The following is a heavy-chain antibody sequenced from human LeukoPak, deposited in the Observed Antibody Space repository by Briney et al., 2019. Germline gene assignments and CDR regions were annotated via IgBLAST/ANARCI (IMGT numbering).Heavy chain of an antibody. V-gene: IGHV3-30*02. J-gene: IGHJ4*02. CDR3: AKLISPYDY. Sequence: GGSLRLSCAASGFTFTTYGMHWVRQSPGKGLEWVAFIRFDGSNKYYAYSVKGRFTVSRDNSKNTLYLQMNSLRAEDTAVYYCAKLISPYDYWGQGTLVLVSS. CDR1: GFTFTTYG. CDR2: IRFDGSNK.